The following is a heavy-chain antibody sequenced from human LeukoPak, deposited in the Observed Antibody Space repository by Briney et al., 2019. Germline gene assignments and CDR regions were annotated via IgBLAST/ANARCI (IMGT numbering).Heavy chain of an antibody. Sequence: ASVKVSCKASGYTFTSYAMHWLRQAPGQRLEWMGWINAGNGNTKYSQKFQDRVTITRDTSASTAYMELSSLRSEDTAVYYCARGRVVRGVIITPHYYYGMDVWGQGTTVTVSS. CDR2: INAGNGNT. CDR1: GYTFTSYA. D-gene: IGHD3-10*01. CDR3: ARGRVVRGVIITPHYYYGMDV. V-gene: IGHV1-3*01. J-gene: IGHJ6*02.